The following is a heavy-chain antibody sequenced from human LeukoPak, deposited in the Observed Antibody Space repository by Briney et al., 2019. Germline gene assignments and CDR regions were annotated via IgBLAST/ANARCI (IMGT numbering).Heavy chain of an antibody. CDR2: IYASGST. J-gene: IGHJ4*02. V-gene: IGHV4-4*07. CDR1: GGSISSYY. D-gene: IGHD6-13*01. Sequence: SETLSLTCTVSGGSISSYYWSWIRQPAGKGLEWIGRIYASGSTNYNPSLKSRVTMSVDTSKNQFSLKLISVTAADTAVYYCARDGSSWPFFDAWGQGTLVTVSS. CDR3: ARDGSSWPFFDA.